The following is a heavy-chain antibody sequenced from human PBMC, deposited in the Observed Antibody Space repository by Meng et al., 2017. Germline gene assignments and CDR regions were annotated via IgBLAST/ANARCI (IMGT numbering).Heavy chain of an antibody. CDR1: GFTFSSYA. CDR3: ARDLIIEDYDSSGRLT. V-gene: IGHV3-30*04. D-gene: IGHD3-22*01. J-gene: IGHJ5*02. Sequence: GESLKISCAASGFTFSSYAMHWVRQAPGKGLEWVAVISYDGSNKYYADSVKGRFTISRYNSKNTLYLQMNSLRAEDTAVYYCARDLIIEDYDSSGRLTWGQGTLVTVSS. CDR2: ISYDGSNK.